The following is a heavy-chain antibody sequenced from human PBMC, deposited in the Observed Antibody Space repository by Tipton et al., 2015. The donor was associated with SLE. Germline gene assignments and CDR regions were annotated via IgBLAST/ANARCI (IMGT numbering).Heavy chain of an antibody. CDR1: GGSISGNS. Sequence: TLSLTCTVSGGSISGNSWTWIRQPPGKGLEWIGHIYNSGNTDYNPSLESRLTISIDTSKNQFSLRLTSVTAGDTAVYYCARGGTPAAGYSWFDPWGQGTLVSVSS. CDR3: ARGGTPAAGYSWFDP. V-gene: IGHV4-4*09. CDR2: IYNSGNT. J-gene: IGHJ5*02. D-gene: IGHD6-13*01.